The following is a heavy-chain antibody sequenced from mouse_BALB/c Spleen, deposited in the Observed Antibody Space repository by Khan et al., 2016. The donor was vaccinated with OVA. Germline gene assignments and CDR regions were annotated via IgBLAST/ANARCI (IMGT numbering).Heavy chain of an antibody. CDR3: TGGGYSSFAD. CDR1: GYSFTSYL. J-gene: IGHJ3*01. Sequence: EVQLQQSGTVLARPGASVTMSCKASGYSFTSYLIHWVKRRPGQGLEWIGDLFPGNSGTSYNQKFKDKAKMTAGTSASTAYMAHINLTNDEYAVYYCTGGGYSSFADWGQGTLVTVSA. V-gene: IGHV1-5*01. D-gene: IGHD1-3*01. CDR2: LFPGNSGT.